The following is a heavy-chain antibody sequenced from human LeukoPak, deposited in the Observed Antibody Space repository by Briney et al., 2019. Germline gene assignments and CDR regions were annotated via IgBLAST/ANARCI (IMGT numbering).Heavy chain of an antibody. CDR1: GFTFNNYN. Sequence: SGGSLRLSCAASGFTFNNYNMNWVRQAPGKGLEWVAFIRYDGSNKYYADSVKGRFTISRDNSKNTLYLQMNSLRAEDTAVYYCAKDPKYFDWLPPPGWFDPWGQGTLVTVSS. V-gene: IGHV3-30*02. CDR2: IRYDGSNK. D-gene: IGHD3-9*01. CDR3: AKDPKYFDWLPPPGWFDP. J-gene: IGHJ5*02.